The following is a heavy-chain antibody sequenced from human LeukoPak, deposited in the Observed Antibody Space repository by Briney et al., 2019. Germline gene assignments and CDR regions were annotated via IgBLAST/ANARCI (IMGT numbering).Heavy chain of an antibody. D-gene: IGHD3-3*01. CDR3: SREGEDDFWSAFDY. CDR2: ISDDGSNK. V-gene: IGHV3-30*15. J-gene: IGHJ4*02. CDR1: GFTFSSFA. Sequence: GRSLRLSCAASGFTFSSFAMHWVRQAPGKGLERVAVISDDGSNKHYADSLKARFTISRDNSKNTQYLQMSSLGGEDTAVYYCSREGEDDFWSAFDYWGQGTLVTVSS.